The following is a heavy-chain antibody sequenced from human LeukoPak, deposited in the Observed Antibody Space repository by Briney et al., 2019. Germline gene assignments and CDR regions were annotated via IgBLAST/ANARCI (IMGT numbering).Heavy chain of an antibody. D-gene: IGHD5-18*01. CDR1: GGSISSGCYY. Sequence: SETLSLTCTVSGGSISSGCYYWSWIRQHPGKGLEWIGYIYYSGSTYYNPSLKSRVTISVDTSKNQFSLKLSSVTAADTAVYYCARGGGYSYGFDYWGQGTLVTVSS. J-gene: IGHJ4*02. CDR2: IYYSGST. V-gene: IGHV4-31*03. CDR3: ARGGGYSYGFDY.